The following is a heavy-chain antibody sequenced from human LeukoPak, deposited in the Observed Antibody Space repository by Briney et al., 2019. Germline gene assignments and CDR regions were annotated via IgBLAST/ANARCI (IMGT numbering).Heavy chain of an antibody. CDR1: GGSISSYY. J-gene: IGHJ4*02. V-gene: IGHV4-59*01. CDR2: IYYSGST. CDR3: ARDGGRTGIFDY. D-gene: IGHD1-1*01. Sequence: PSETLSLTCTVSGGSISSYYWSWIRQPPGKGLEWIGYIYYSGSTIYNPSLKSRVTISVDTSKNQFFLKLSSVTAADTAVYYCARDGGRTGIFDYWGQGTLVTVSS.